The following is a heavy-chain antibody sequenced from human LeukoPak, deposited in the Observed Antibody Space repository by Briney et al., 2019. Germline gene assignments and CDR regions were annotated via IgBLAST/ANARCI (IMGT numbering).Heavy chain of an antibody. CDR1: GGSFSGYY. V-gene: IGHV4-59*10. Sequence: SETLSLTCAVYGGSFSGYYWSWIRQPAGKGLEWIGRIYTSGSTNYNPSLKSRVTISVDTSKNQFSLKLSSVTAADTAVYYCARSNPALWFGDTYYYYYMDVWGKGTTVTISS. J-gene: IGHJ6*03. D-gene: IGHD3-10*01. CDR2: IYTSGST. CDR3: ARSNPALWFGDTYYYYYMDV.